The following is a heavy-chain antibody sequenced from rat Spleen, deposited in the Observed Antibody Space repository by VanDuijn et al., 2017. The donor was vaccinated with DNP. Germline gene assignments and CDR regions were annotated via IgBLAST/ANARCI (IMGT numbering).Heavy chain of an antibody. CDR1: GFNFNDYW. CDR3: ARKSSKGWFYDF. V-gene: IGHV4-2*01. Sequence: EVKLVESGGGLVQPRRSLKLSCAASGFNFNDYWMGWVRQAPGKGLEWIGEINKDSSTINSSPSLRERFTISRDNAQNSLYLQMSKVGSDDTAIYYCARKSSKGWFYDFWGPGTMVTVSS. CDR2: INKDSSTI. D-gene: IGHD3-1*01. J-gene: IGHJ1*01.